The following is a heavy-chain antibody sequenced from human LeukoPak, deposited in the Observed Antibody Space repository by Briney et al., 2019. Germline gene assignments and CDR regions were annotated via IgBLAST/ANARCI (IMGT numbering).Heavy chain of an antibody. Sequence: GGSLRLSCAASGFTFSSYWMSWVRQAPGKGLEWVSVIYTGGSTYYADSVKGRFTISRGNSKNTLYLQMNSLRAEDTAVYYCARGRDGYNYGSGGYYYYGMDVWGQGTTVTVSS. CDR2: IYTGGST. V-gene: IGHV3-66*01. J-gene: IGHJ6*02. CDR3: ARGRDGYNYGSGGYYYYGMDV. CDR1: GFTFSSYW. D-gene: IGHD5-12*01.